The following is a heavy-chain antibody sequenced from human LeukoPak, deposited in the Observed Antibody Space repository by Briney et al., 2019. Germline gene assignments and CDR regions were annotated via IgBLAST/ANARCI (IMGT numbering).Heavy chain of an antibody. CDR3: ARGYYYDSSGYYYLVY. CDR1: GFTFSSCW. V-gene: IGHV3-74*01. J-gene: IGHJ4*02. Sequence: GGSLRLSCAASGFTFSSCWMHWVRQAPGKGLVWVSRINSDGSSTSYADSVKGRFTISRDNAKNTLYLQMDSLRAEDTAVYYCARGYYYDSSGYYYLVYWGQGTLVTVSS. D-gene: IGHD3-22*01. CDR2: INSDGSST.